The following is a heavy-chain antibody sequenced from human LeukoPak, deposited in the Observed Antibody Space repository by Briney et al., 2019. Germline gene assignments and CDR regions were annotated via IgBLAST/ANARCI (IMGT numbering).Heavy chain of an antibody. V-gene: IGHV3-23*01. CDR1: GFTFSSYA. D-gene: IGHD6-13*01. CDR2: ISGSGGST. Sequence: GGSLRLSCAASGFTFSSYAMSWVRQAPGKGLEWVSAISGSGGSTYYADSVKGRFTISRDNSKNTLYLQMNSLRAEDTAVYYCVLKYSSSWGIYWGQGTLVTVSS. J-gene: IGHJ4*02. CDR3: VLKYSSSWGIY.